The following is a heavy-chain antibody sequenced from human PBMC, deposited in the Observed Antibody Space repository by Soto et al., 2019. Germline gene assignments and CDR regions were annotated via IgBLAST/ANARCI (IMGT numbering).Heavy chain of an antibody. J-gene: IGHJ6*02. CDR1: GGSISSSSYY. V-gene: IGHV4-39*01. CDR2: IYYSGST. D-gene: IGHD6-13*01. CDR3: ASSEAAAGSYYYYGMDV. Sequence: LSLTCTVSGGSISSSSYYWGWIRQPPGKGLEWIGSIYYSGSTYYNPSLKSRVTISVDTSKNQFSLKLSSVTAADTAVYYCASSEAAAGSYYYYGMDVWGQGTTVTVS.